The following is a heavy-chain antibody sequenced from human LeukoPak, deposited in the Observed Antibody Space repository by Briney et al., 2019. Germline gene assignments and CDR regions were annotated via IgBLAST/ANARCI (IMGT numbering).Heavy chain of an antibody. CDR1: GGTFSSYA. D-gene: IGHD3-9*01. CDR3: AGMPLGDDILTGYFMDY. CDR2: IIPIFGTA. V-gene: IGHV1-69*05. Sequence: SVKVSCKASGGTFSSYAISWVRQAPGQGLEWMGGIIPIFGTANYAQKFQGRVTITTDESTSTAYMELSGLRSEDTAVYYCAGMPLGDDILTGYFMDYWGQGTLVTVSS. J-gene: IGHJ4*02.